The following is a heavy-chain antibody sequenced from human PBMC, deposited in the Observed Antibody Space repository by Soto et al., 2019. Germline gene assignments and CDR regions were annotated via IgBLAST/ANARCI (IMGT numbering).Heavy chain of an antibody. J-gene: IGHJ4*02. CDR2: LYYSGST. CDR1: GGSISSSSYY. V-gene: IGHV4-39*01. D-gene: IGHD5-12*01. Sequence: SETQSLTCPVSGGSISSSSYYWGWIRKPPGKGLEWIGSLYYSGSTNYNPSLKSRVTISVDTSKNQFSLKLSSVTAADTAVYYCARHHQHSGYGAFDYWGQGTLVTVSS. CDR3: ARHHQHSGYGAFDY.